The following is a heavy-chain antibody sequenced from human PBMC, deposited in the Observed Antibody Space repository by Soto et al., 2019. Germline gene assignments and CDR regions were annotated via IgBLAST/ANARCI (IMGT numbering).Heavy chain of an antibody. Sequence: PGGSLRLSCAVSGFNFRDYYMSWVRQAPGKGLEWISYIGDSGSPIYYADSVRGRFTTSRDNAKDSLYLQMNRLRAEDTAVYYCARFSDWLISYSFDYWGQGALVTVSS. CDR2: IGDSGSPI. J-gene: IGHJ4*02. D-gene: IGHD3-9*01. CDR1: GFNFRDYY. V-gene: IGHV3-11*01. CDR3: ARFSDWLISYSFDY.